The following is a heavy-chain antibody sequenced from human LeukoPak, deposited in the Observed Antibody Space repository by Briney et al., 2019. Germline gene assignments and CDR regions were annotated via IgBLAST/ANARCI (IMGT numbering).Heavy chain of an antibody. CDR3: ARVSYHYGDWGAEIFDY. CDR2: ISSSSSTI. J-gene: IGHJ4*02. V-gene: IGHV3-48*01. Sequence: GGSLRLSCSASGFTFSSYSMNWVRQAPGKGLEWVSYISSSSSTIYYADSVKGRFTISRDNAKNSLYLQMNSLRAEDTAVYYCARVSYHYGDWGAEIFDYWGQGTLVTVSS. D-gene: IGHD4-17*01. CDR1: GFTFSSYS.